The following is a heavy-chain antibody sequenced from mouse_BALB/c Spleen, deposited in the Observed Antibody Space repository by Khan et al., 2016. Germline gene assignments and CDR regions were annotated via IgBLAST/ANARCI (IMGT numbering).Heavy chain of an antibody. CDR1: DYSFIGYF. D-gene: IGHD2-14*01. CDR2: INPYNGDT. Sequence: VQLKQSGPELVKPGASVKISCKASDYSFIGYFMNWVMQSHGKSLEWIGRINPYNGDTFYNQKFKDKATLTVDKSSSSAHMELRSLASEDSVVCYCIGSGDFGAVAYWGQGTLVTVSA. CDR3: IGSGDFGAVAY. J-gene: IGHJ3*01. V-gene: IGHV1-20*02.